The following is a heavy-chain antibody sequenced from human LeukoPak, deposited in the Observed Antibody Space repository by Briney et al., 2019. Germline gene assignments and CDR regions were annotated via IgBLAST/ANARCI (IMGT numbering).Heavy chain of an antibody. CDR2: VNPSGGST. D-gene: IGHD2-2*01. CDR1: GYTFTSYY. V-gene: IGHV1-46*01. J-gene: IGHJ3*02. CDR3: AREDGCSSTSCYEAFDI. Sequence: ASVKVSCKASGYTFTSYYMHWVRQAPGQGLEWMGIVNPSGGSTSYAQKFQDRVTMTRDTSTSTVYMELSSLRSEDTAVYYCAREDGCSSTSCYEAFDIWGQGTMVTVSS.